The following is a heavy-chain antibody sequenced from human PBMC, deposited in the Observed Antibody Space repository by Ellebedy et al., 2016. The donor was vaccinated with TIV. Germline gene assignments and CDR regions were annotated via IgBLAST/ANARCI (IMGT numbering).Heavy chain of an antibody. J-gene: IGHJ4*02. CDR3: ARADDYGGNFDSFDY. V-gene: IGHV5-10-1*01. CDR2: IDPGDSYT. CDR1: GYSFTSYW. Sequence: GGSLRLXXKVSGYSFTSYWISWVRQMPGKGLEWMGRIDPGDSYTNYSPSFQGHVTISADKSISTAYLQWSSLKASDTAMYYCARADDYGGNFDSFDYWGQGTLVTVSS. D-gene: IGHD4-23*01.